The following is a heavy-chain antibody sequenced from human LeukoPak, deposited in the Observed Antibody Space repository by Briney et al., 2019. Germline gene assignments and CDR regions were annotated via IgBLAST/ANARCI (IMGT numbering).Heavy chain of an antibody. CDR1: GGSISSSSYY. V-gene: IGHV4-39*07. Sequence: PSETLSLTCTVSGGSISSSSYYWGWIRQPPGKGLEWIGSIYYSGSTYYNPSLKSRVTISVDTSKNQFSLKLSSVTAADTAVYYCARVDYGGIFDYWGQGTLVTVSS. CDR3: ARVDYGGIFDY. CDR2: IYYSGST. D-gene: IGHD4-23*01. J-gene: IGHJ4*02.